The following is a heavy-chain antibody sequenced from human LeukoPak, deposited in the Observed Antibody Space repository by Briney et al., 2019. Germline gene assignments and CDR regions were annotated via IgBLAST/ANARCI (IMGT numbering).Heavy chain of an antibody. Sequence: ASVKVSCKASGYTFTSYGISWVRQAPGQGLEWMGWISAYNGNTNYAQKLQGRVTMTTDTSTSTAYMELRSLRSDDTAVYYCARLYDFWTPDYYYYYYMDVWGKGTTVTVSS. V-gene: IGHV1-18*01. CDR1: GYTFTSYG. CDR2: ISAYNGNT. D-gene: IGHD3-3*01. J-gene: IGHJ6*03. CDR3: ARLYDFWTPDYYYYYYMDV.